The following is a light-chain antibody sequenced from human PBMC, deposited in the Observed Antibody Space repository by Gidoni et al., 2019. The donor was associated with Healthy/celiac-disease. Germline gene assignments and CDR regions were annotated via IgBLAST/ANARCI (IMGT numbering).Light chain of an antibody. V-gene: IGLV2-14*01. CDR2: EVS. CDR3: SSYTSSRTVV. J-gene: IGLJ2*01. Sequence: QSALTQPASVSGSPGQSITISCTGTSSDVGVYNYVSWYQQHPGKAPKLMIYEVSNRPSGVSNLFSGSKSGNTASLTISGLQAEDEADYYCSSYTSSRTVVFGGGTKLTGL. CDR1: SSDVGVYNY.